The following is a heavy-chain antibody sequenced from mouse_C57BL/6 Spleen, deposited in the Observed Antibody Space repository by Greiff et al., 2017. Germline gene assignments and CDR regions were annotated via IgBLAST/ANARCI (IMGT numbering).Heavy chain of an antibody. J-gene: IGHJ2*01. V-gene: IGHV1-69*01. CDR1: GYTFTSYW. CDR3: ARGGDY. CDR2: IDPSDSYT. Sequence: QVQLQQPGAELVMPGASVKLSCKASGYTFTSYWLHWVKQRPGQGREWIGEIDPSDSYTNYNQKFKGKSTLTVDKSSSTAYMQLSSLTSGDSAVYYCARGGDYWRQGTTLTVSS.